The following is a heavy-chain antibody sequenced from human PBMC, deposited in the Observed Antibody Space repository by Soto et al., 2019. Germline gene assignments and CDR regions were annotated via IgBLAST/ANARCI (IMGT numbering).Heavy chain of an antibody. J-gene: IGHJ4*02. CDR1: GFTFSTYN. D-gene: IGHD1-26*01. V-gene: IGHV3-21*01. CDR2: INGRGNYI. Sequence: EVLLVESGGGLVKPGGSLRLSCAASGFTFSTYNMNWVRQAPGKGLEWVSSINGRGNYIYYTDPVKGRFTISRDNAKTSLYLQMNSLRAEDTAVYYCAREDGIVGATSAFDYWAQGTLVTVSS. CDR3: AREDGIVGATSAFDY.